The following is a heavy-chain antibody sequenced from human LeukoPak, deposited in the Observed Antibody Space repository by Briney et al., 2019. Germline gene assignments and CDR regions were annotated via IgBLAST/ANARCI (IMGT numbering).Heavy chain of an antibody. CDR2: ISGSGDST. D-gene: IGHD3-10*01. CDR3: AKWPEGKVRGVPAY. V-gene: IGHV3-23*01. CDR1: GFTFSRYA. J-gene: IGHJ4*02. Sequence: GGSLRLSCADSGFTFSRYAMSWVRQAPGKGLEWVSAISGSGDSTYYPDSVKGRITISRDNSRNTLYLQMNSLRAEDTALYYCAKWPEGKVRGVPAYWGQGTLVTVSS.